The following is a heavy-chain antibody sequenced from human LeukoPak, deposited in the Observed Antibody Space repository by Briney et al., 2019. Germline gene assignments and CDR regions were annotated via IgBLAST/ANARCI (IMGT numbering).Heavy chain of an antibody. CDR1: GFTFSTNA. J-gene: IGHJ4*02. V-gene: IGHV3-23*01. Sequence: GGSLRHSCLTSGFTFSTNAMSWVRQAPGKGLEWISGISGSGASTYYADSVTGRFTISRDNSRNTLYLQMNSLRGDDTAVYYCAKDVGKWESLHFFDYWGQGTLVTVSS. CDR3: AKDVGKWESLHFFDY. D-gene: IGHD1-26*01. CDR2: ISGSGAST.